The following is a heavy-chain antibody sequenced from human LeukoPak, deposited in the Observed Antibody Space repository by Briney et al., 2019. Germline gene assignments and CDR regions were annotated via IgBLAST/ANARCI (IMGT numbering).Heavy chain of an antibody. Sequence: ASVKVSCKASGYTFIDYYMHWVRQAPGQGLEWMGWINPNTGGTNYAQKFQGWVTLTRDTSISAACMDLSRLTSDDTAVYYCARAPAGGPLRVFDYWGQGTLVTVSS. CDR1: GYTFIDYY. J-gene: IGHJ4*02. CDR3: ARAPAGGPLRVFDY. D-gene: IGHD3-3*01. CDR2: INPNTGGT. V-gene: IGHV1-2*04.